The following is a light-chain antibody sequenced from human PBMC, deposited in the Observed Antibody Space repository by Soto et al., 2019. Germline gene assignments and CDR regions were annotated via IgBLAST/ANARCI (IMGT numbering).Light chain of an antibody. Sequence: EIGLTQSPATLSVSPGERATLFCRASQGISTLLAWYQQKPGQAPRLLIYAASTRAAGIPARFSGSGSGTEFTLTISSLQTDDFSTYYCQQLNSYPITFGQGTRLEIK. J-gene: IGKJ5*01. CDR1: QGISTL. CDR2: AAS. V-gene: IGKV3-15*01. CDR3: QQLNSYPIT.